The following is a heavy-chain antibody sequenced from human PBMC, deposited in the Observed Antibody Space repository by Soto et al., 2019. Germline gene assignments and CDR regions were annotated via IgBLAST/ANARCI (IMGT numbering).Heavy chain of an antibody. J-gene: IGHJ4*02. Sequence: QVQLQESGPGLVKPSETLSLTCAVSGDSISSNNWWSWVRQSPGKGLEWIGEISRSGSTNYNPSLKVRVIMSVAKSKNQFSLKLNAVTAADTAVYYCARNGYSGGWYHFDYWGQGTLVTVSS. CDR3: ARNGYSGGWYHFDY. V-gene: IGHV4-4*02. CDR1: GDSISSNNW. CDR2: ISRSGST. D-gene: IGHD6-19*01.